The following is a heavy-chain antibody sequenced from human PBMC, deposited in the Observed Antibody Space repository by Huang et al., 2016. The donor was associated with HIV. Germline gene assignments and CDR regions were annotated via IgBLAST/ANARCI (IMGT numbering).Heavy chain of an antibody. CDR2: IYYSGST. V-gene: IGHV4-39*01. D-gene: IGHD3-22*01. Sequence: QLQLQGSGPGLVKPSETLSLTCTVSGGSITSSSYYWGWIRQPPGKGLEWVGSIYYSGSTDYNPSLKSRVTVSVDTSKNQFSLTLSSVTAADTAVYYCARHFSYYDSSGYTPWDAFDIWGQGTMVTVSS. CDR3: ARHFSYYDSSGYTPWDAFDI. J-gene: IGHJ3*02. CDR1: GGSITSSSYY.